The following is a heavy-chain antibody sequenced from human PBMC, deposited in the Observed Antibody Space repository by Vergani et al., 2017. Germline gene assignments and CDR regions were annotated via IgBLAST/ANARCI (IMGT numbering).Heavy chain of an antibody. CDR1: GYTFTSYG. D-gene: IGHD2-2*01. J-gene: IGHJ6*03. Sequence: QVQLVQSGAEVKKPGASVKVSCKASGYTFTSYGISWVRQAPGQGLEWMGWISAYNGNTNYAQKLQGRVTMTRDTSTSTAYMERRSLRSDDTAVYYCAGVSPDIVVVPAALHNYYYYMDVWGKGTTVTVSS. CDR2: ISAYNGNT. V-gene: IGHV1-18*01. CDR3: AGVSPDIVVVPAALHNYYYYMDV.